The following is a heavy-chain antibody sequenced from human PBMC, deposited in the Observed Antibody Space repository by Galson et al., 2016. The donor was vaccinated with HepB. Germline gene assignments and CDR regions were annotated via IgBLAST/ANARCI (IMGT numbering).Heavy chain of an antibody. J-gene: IGHJ4*02. V-gene: IGHV1-46*02. Sequence: SVKVSCKASGYTFNTYNMHWVRQAPGQGLEWMGIIKPSGGNTIYAQKFQDRITMIRDTSTSTVYMELISLRSEDTAVYYCARELDHSFYFDYWGQGTLLTFSP. D-gene: IGHD1-14*01. CDR3: ARELDHSFYFDY. CDR2: IKPSGGNT. CDR1: GYTFNTYN.